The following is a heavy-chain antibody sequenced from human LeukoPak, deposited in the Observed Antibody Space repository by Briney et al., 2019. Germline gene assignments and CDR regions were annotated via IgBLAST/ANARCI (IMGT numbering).Heavy chain of an antibody. J-gene: IGHJ5*02. CDR3: ATLLKYGSGSYFWFWFDP. V-gene: IGHV1-24*01. Sequence: ASVKVSCKVSGYTLTELSMHWVRQAPGKGLEWMGGFDPEDGETIYAQKFQGRVTMTEDTSTDTAYMELSSLRSEDTAVYYCATLLKYGSGSYFWFWFDPWGQGTLVTVSS. CDR2: FDPEDGET. CDR1: GYTLTELS. D-gene: IGHD3-10*01.